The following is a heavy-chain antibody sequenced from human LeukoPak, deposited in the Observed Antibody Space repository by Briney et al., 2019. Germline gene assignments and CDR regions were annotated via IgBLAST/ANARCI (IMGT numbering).Heavy chain of an antibody. CDR2: INPNSGGT. Sequence: ASVKVSCKASGYTFTGYYMHWVRQAPGQGLEWMGWINPNSGGTNYAQKFQGRVTMTGDTSISTAYMELSRLRSDDTAVYYCASLGVYCSSTSCYSSDYWGQGTLVTVSS. V-gene: IGHV1-2*02. CDR1: GYTFTGYY. D-gene: IGHD2-2*01. J-gene: IGHJ4*02. CDR3: ASLGVYCSSTSCYSSDY.